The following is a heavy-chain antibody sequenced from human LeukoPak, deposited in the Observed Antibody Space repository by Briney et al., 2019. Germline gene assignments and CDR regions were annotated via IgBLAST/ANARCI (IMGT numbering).Heavy chain of an antibody. CDR2: INHSGST. CDR1: GGSFSGYY. CDR3: RKGNYDILTGYSTTPDYFDY. V-gene: IGHV4-34*01. J-gene: IGHJ4*02. Sequence: PETLSLTCAVYGGSFSGYYWSWIRQPPGRGLEWIGEINHSGSTNYNPSLKSRVTISVDTSKNQFSLKLSSVTAADTAVYYCRKGNYDILTGYSTTPDYFDYWGQGTLVTVSS. D-gene: IGHD3-9*01.